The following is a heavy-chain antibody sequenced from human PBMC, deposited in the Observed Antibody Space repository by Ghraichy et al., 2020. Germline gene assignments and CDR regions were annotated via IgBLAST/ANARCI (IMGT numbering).Heavy chain of an antibody. CDR2: INYSGTT. CDR1: GGSIGSYY. CDR3: ARSEARSYYYYNGVDV. J-gene: IGHJ6*02. V-gene: IGHV4-59*01. Sequence: SETLSLTCTVSGGSIGSYYWSWIRQPPGKGLEWIGYINYSGTTDYNPSLKSRVTMSVDSSRNQFSLKLKSVTAADTAVYYCARSEARSYYYYNGVDVWGQGTTVTVSS.